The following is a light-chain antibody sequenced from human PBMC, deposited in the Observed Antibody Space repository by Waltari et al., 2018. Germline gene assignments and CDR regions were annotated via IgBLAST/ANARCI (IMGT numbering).Light chain of an antibody. CDR2: DVS. J-gene: IGLJ3*02. Sequence: QSALSQPRSVSGSPGPSVTISCTGTSSDVGGYYYVTWYQQHPGKAPKLMIYDVSKRPSVVPDRFSGSKSGNTASLTISGLQAEDEADYYCCSYAGSYTLVFGGGTKLTVL. CDR3: CSYAGSYTLV. V-gene: IGLV2-11*01. CDR1: SSDVGGYYY.